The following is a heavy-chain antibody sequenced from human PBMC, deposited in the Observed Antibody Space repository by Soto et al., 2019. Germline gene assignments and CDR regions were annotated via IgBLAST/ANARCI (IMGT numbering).Heavy chain of an antibody. CDR2: IYHSGST. CDR1: SGSISSSNW. Sequence: SETLSLTCAVSSGSISSSNWWSWVRQPPGKGLEWIGEIYHSGSTNYNPSLKSRVTISVDKSKNQFSLKLISVTAADTAVYYCTRRAAASNFDYWGQGTLVTVSS. CDR3: TRRAAASNFDY. V-gene: IGHV4-4*02. D-gene: IGHD6-13*01. J-gene: IGHJ4*02.